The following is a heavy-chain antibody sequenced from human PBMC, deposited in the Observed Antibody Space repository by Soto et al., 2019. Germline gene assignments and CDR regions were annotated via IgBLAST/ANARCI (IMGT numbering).Heavy chain of an antibody. Sequence: QVQLVQSGAEVKKPGASVKVSCKASGYTFTSYAMHWVRQAPGQRLEWMGWINAGNGNTKYSQKFQGRVTITRDTSASTAYMELSSLRSEDTAVYYCARDPVARYCSSTSCQWGYGMDVWGQGTTVTVSS. J-gene: IGHJ6*02. D-gene: IGHD2-2*01. CDR2: INAGNGNT. V-gene: IGHV1-3*01. CDR3: ARDPVARYCSSTSCQWGYGMDV. CDR1: GYTFTSYA.